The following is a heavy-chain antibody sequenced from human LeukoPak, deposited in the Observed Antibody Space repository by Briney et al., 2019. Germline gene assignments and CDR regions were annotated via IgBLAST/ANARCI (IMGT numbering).Heavy chain of an antibody. V-gene: IGHV4-38-2*01. Sequence: SETLSLTCAVSGFSISRGYYWGWIRQPPGKGLEWIGSMSHNRGTYYNSSLKSRLTISMDTSKNQFSLRLSSVTAADTAVYYCAGYYASGVSAYDYFGMDGWGKGTTVTVSS. J-gene: IGHJ6*04. CDR1: GFSISRGYY. CDR3: AGYYASGVSAYDYFGMDG. CDR2: MSHNRGT. D-gene: IGHD3-10*01.